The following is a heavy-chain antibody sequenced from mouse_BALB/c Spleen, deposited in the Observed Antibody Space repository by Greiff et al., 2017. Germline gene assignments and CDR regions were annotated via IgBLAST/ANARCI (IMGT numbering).Heavy chain of an antibody. CDR1: GYSITSDYA. D-gene: IGHD4-1*01. CDR3: ASPSNWDGWFAY. Sequence: EVQLQQSGPGLVKPSQSLSLTCTVTGYSITSDYAWNWIRQFPGNKLEWMGYISYSGSTSYNPSLKSRISITRDTSKNQFFLQLNSVTTEDTATYYCASPSNWDGWFAYWGQGTLVTVSA. CDR2: ISYSGST. V-gene: IGHV3-2*02. J-gene: IGHJ3*01.